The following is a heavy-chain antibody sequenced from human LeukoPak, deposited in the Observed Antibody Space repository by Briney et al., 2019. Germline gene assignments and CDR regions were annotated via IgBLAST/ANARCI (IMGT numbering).Heavy chain of an antibody. CDR1: GGSISSGSYY. D-gene: IGHD1-26*01. V-gene: IGHV4-61*02. J-gene: IGHJ4*02. CDR3: TRCVYSRNYYFDY. CDR2: IYTSGST. Sequence: SQTLSLTCTVSGGSISSGSYYWSWIRQPAGKGLEWIGRIYTSGSTNYNPSLKSRVTISVDTSKNQFSLKLSSVTAADTAVYYCTRCVYSRNYYFDYWGQGTLVTVSP.